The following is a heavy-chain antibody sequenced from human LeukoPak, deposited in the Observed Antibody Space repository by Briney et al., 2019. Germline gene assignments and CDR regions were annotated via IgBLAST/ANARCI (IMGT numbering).Heavy chain of an antibody. Sequence: PGGSLRLSCAASGFTVSSNCMSWIRQPPGKGLEWIGHIYYSGTTSGSTNYNPSLKSRVTISVDTSKNQFSLQVRSVTAADTAVYYCARGSGRYYYYGVGVWGQGTTVTVSS. J-gene: IGHJ6*02. CDR2: IYYSGTTSGST. CDR1: GFTVSSNC. V-gene: IGHV4-59*02. D-gene: IGHD7-27*01. CDR3: ARGSGRYYYYGVGV.